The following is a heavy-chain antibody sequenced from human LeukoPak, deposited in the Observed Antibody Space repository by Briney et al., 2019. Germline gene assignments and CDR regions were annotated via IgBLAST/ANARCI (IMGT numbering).Heavy chain of an antibody. Sequence: SETLSLTCTVSGGSIGSYYWSWIRQPPGKGLEWIGYIYYSGSTNYNPSLKSRVTISVDTSKNQFSLKLSSVTAADTAVYYCASIAVAGTADYWGQGTLVTVSS. J-gene: IGHJ4*02. CDR3: ASIAVAGTADY. D-gene: IGHD6-19*01. CDR1: GGSIGSYY. V-gene: IGHV4-59*12. CDR2: IYYSGST.